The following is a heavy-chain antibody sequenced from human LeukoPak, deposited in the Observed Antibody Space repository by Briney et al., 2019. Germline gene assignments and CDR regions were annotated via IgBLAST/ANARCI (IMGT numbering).Heavy chain of an antibody. J-gene: IGHJ3*02. D-gene: IGHD3-22*01. Sequence: PGRSLRLSCAASGFTFSSYGMHWVRQAPGKGLEWVAVISYDGSNKYYADSVKGRFTISRDNSRNTLSLQMNSLRAEDTAVYYCAKGLTDAFDIWGQGTMVTVSS. CDR1: GFTFSSYG. CDR3: AKGLTDAFDI. CDR2: ISYDGSNK. V-gene: IGHV3-30*18.